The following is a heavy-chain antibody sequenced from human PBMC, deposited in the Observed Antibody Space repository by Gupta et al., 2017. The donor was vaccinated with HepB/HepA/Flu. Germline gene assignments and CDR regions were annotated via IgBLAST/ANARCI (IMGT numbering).Heavy chain of an antibody. V-gene: IGHV3-48*02. CDR1: GFTFSSFS. Sequence: EVLLVESGGGLLQPGKSLRLSCAVSGFTFSSFSMSWVRQDPGKGLEWVSYISNSGETVHLADSVKGRFTISRDNARNSLYLQMNSLRDDDTAGYYCARVWSTNSFDYWGQGTLVTVSS. D-gene: IGHD3-10*01. J-gene: IGHJ4*02. CDR3: ARVWSTNSFDY. CDR2: ISNSGETV.